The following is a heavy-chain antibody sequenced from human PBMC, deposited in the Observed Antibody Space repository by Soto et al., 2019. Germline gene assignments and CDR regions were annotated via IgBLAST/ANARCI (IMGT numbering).Heavy chain of an antibody. CDR2: INHSGST. V-gene: IGHV4-34*01. CDR1: GGSFSGYY. Sequence: SETLSLTCAVYGGSFSGYYWSRIRQPPGKGLEWIGEINHSGSTNYNPSLKSRVTISVDTSKNQFSLKLSSVAAADTAVYYCARGEGERYYYYGMDVWGQGTTVTVSS. J-gene: IGHJ6*02. CDR3: ARGEGERYYYYGMDV. D-gene: IGHD1-26*01.